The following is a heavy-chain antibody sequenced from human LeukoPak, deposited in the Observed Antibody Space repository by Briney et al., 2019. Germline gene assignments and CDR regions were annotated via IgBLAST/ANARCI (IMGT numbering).Heavy chain of an antibody. V-gene: IGHV4-59*01. CDR2: MYYSGST. Sequence: PSETLSLTCTVSGDSFSGYFWNWIRQVPGKGLEWIGYMYYSGSTKYNPSLKSRVTISVDTSKNQFSLKLTSVTAADTAVYYCARGGITIFGVTIEEFDYWGPGTLVTVSS. CDR3: ARGGITIFGVTIEEFDY. D-gene: IGHD3-3*01. CDR1: GDSFSGYF. J-gene: IGHJ4*02.